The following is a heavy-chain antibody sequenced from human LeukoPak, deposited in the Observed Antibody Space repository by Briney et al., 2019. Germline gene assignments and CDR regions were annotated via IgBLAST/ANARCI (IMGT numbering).Heavy chain of an antibody. CDR1: GFTFSSYA. V-gene: IGHV3-30-3*01. CDR2: ISYDGGNK. CDR3: AKGYCSSTSCYTWDYFDY. D-gene: IGHD2-2*02. Sequence: GGFLRLSCAASGFTFSSYAMHWVRQAPGKGLEWVAAISYDGGNKYYADSVKGRFTISRDNSKNTLYLQMNSLRAEDTAVYYCAKGYCSSTSCYTWDYFDYWGQGTLVTVSS. J-gene: IGHJ4*02.